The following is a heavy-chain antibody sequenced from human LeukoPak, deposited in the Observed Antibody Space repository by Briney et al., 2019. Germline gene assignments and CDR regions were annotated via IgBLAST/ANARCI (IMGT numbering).Heavy chain of an antibody. J-gene: IGHJ5*02. D-gene: IGHD5-18*01. CDR2: IYHSGST. V-gene: IGHV4-38-2*01. CDR3: ARGIQLRQWLAEGYWFDP. CDR1: GFIFSNYW. Sequence: PGGSLRLSCAVSGFIFSNYWMSWVRQAPGKGLEWIGSIYHSGSTYYNPSLKSRVTISVDTSKNQFSLKLSSVTAADTAVYYCARGIQLRQWLAEGYWFDPWGQGTLVIVSS.